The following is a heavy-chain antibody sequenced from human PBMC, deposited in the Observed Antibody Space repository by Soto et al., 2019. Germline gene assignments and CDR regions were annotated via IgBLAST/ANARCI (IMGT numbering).Heavy chain of an antibody. J-gene: IGHJ5*02. CDR1: GYTFTSYY. CDR2: INPSGGST. V-gene: IGHV1-46*01. CDR3: ARGYYGSGSYVWFDP. D-gene: IGHD3-10*01. Sequence: QVQLVQSGAEVKKPGSSVKVSCKASGYTFTSYYMHWVRQAPGQGLEWMGIINPSGGSTSYAQKFQGRVTMTRDTSTSTVYMELSSLRSEDTAVYYCARGYYGSGSYVWFDPWGQGTLVTVSS.